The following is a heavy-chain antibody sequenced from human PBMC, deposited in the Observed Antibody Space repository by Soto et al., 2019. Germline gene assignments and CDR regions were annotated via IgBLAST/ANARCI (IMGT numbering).Heavy chain of an antibody. V-gene: IGHV1-69*13. Sequence: SVKVSCKASGGTFSSYAISWVRQAPGQGLEWMGGIIPIFGTANYAQKFQGRVTITADESTSTAYMELSSLGSEDTAVYYCARGGYTVVAAMYWFDPWGQGTLVTVSS. CDR1: GGTFSSYA. D-gene: IGHD2-15*01. CDR3: ARGGYTVVAAMYWFDP. J-gene: IGHJ5*02. CDR2: IIPIFGTA.